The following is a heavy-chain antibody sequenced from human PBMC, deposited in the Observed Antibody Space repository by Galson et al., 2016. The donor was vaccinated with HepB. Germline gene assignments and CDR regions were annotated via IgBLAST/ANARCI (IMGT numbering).Heavy chain of an antibody. CDR2: ITYSGTT. CDR3: ARQHPTGDAPDL. J-gene: IGHJ5*02. CDR1: GFSVRGSNYH. D-gene: IGHD4-17*01. Sequence: ETLSLTCFVTGFSVRGSNYHWGWIRQSPGKGLEWVGSITYSGTTYYNPSLKSRVTVSVDTSRDHFSLMLESVTAADTAVYYCARQHPTGDAPDLWGQGTLVTVSS. V-gene: IGHV4-39*01.